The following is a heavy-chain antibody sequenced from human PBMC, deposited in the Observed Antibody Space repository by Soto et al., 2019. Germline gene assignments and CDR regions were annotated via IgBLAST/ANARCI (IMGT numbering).Heavy chain of an antibody. Sequence: GGSLRLSCAASGFTFSSYGMHWVRQAPGKGLEWVAVISYDGSNKYYADSVKGRFTISRDNSKNTLYLQMNSLRAEDTAVYYCAKEKPYPSYYYMDVWGKGTTVTVSS. CDR3: AKEKPYPSYYYMDV. CDR2: ISYDGSNK. V-gene: IGHV3-30*18. J-gene: IGHJ6*03. CDR1: GFTFSSYG.